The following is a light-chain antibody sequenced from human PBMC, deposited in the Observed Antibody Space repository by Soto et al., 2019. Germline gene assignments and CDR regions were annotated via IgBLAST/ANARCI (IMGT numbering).Light chain of an antibody. V-gene: IGLV1-40*01. CDR3: QSYDSSLSVV. J-gene: IGLJ2*01. CDR2: GNS. CDR1: SSNIGAGYD. Sequence: QSVLTQPPSVSGAPGQRVTISCTASSSNIGAGYDVHWYQQLPGTAPKLLTYGNSNRPSGVPDRFSGSKSGTSASLAITVLQAEDEADYYCQSYDSSLSVVFGGGTKLTVL.